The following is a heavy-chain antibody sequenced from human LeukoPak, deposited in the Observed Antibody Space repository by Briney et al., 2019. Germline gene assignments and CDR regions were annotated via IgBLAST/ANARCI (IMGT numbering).Heavy chain of an antibody. CDR2: INHSGST. D-gene: IGHD3-3*01. CDR3: ARGGPRITIFGAPIGYFQH. V-gene: IGHV4-34*01. Sequence: SETLSLTCAVYGGSFSGYYWSWIRQPPGKGLEWIGEINHSGSTNYNPSLKSRDTISVDTSKNQFSLKLSSVTAADTAVYYCARGGPRITIFGAPIGYFQHWGQGTLVTVSS. CDR1: GGSFSGYY. J-gene: IGHJ1*01.